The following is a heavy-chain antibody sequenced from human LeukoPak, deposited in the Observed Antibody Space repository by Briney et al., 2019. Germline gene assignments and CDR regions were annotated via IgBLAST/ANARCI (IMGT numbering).Heavy chain of an antibody. Sequence: PSETLSLTCTVSGGSISSSSYYWAWIRQPPGKGLEWIGSIYYSGSTYYNPSLKSRVTMSVDTSKNQLSLKLTSVTAADTAVYHCARDPGYSNSWYYFDCWGQGTLVTVSS. CDR2: IYYSGST. CDR3: ARDPGYSNSWYYFDC. CDR1: GGSISSSSYY. V-gene: IGHV4-39*07. D-gene: IGHD6-13*01. J-gene: IGHJ4*02.